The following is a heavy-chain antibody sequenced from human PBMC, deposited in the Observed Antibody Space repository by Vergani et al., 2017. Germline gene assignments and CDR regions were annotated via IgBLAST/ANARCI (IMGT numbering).Heavy chain of an antibody. CDR1: FDSIRNLY. V-gene: IGHV4-59*11. D-gene: IGHD6-19*01. Sequence: QVQLQESGPGLVKSSETLSLTCSVSFDSIRNLYCNWIRQPPGKGLEWIGSIHYSENTNYNPSLKTRVTISVDTSKNQFSLRLTSVTAADTAVYYCASDTHSGQRADRWGQGILVTVTS. J-gene: IGHJ5*02. CDR3: ASDTHSGQRADR. CDR2: IHYSENT.